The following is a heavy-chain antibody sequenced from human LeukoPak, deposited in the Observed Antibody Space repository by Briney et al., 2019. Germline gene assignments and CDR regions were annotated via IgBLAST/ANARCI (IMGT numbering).Heavy chain of an antibody. CDR3: ARAEKAVTGTLDY. CDR2: MYNRGST. D-gene: IGHD6-19*01. J-gene: IGHJ4*02. Sequence: SETLSLTCTASGDSISNYYWSWIRQSPGKKLEWIGYMYNRGSTIYNPSLKSRVTISTDTSKNKFSLRLTSVTAADTAVYYCARAEKAVTGTLDYWGQGTMSTVSS. V-gene: IGHV4-59*01. CDR1: GDSISNYY.